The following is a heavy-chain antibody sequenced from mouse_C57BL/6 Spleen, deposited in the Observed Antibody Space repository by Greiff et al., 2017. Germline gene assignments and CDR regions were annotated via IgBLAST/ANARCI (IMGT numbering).Heavy chain of an antibody. Sequence: DVKLQESGPGLVKPSQSLSLTCSVTGYSITSGYYWNWIRQFPGNKLEWMGYISYDGSNNYNPSLKNRISITRDTSKNQFFLKLNSVTTEDTATYYCAREGTAQAAWFAYWGQGTLVTVSA. J-gene: IGHJ3*01. V-gene: IGHV3-6*01. CDR1: GYSITSGYY. D-gene: IGHD3-2*02. CDR2: ISYDGSN. CDR3: AREGTAQAAWFAY.